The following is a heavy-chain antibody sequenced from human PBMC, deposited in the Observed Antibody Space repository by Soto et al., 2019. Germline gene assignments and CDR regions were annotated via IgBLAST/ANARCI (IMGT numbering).Heavy chain of an antibody. D-gene: IGHD3-16*02. CDR1: GDSLSTYY. V-gene: IGHV4-4*07. J-gene: IGHJ4*02. CDR2: IHDTGRT. CDR3: ARESVSGTYRFDS. Sequence: SETLSLTCTVSGDSLSTYYWSWIRQPAGERLEWIGRIHDTGRTNYNPSLKSRVTMSVDTSKNQFSLRVNSVTAADTAVYYCARESVSGTYRFDSWGQGTLVTVS.